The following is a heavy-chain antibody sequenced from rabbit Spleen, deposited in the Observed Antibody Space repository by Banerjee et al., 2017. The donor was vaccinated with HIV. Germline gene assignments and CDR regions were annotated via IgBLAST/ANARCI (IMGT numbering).Heavy chain of an antibody. CDR2: IWGGANGAT. Sequence: QEQLVESGGGLVKPGASLTLTCKASGFSFTNRDWMCWVRQAPGKGLEWIACIWGGANGATYYANWASGRFTFSKASSTTVTLQMSSLTAADTATYFCARDLAGVIGWNFGLWGPGTLVTVS. J-gene: IGHJ4*01. CDR1: GFSFTNRDW. V-gene: IGHV1S45*01. D-gene: IGHD4-1*01. CDR3: ARDLAGVIGWNFGL.